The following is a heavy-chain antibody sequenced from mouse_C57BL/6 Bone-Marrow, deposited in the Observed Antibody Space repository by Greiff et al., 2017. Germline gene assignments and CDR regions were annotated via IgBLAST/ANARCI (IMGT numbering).Heavy chain of an antibody. D-gene: IGHD3-2*02. CDR1: GFNIKDDY. J-gene: IGHJ3*01. Sequence: VQLQQSGAELVRPGASVKLSCTASGFNIKDDYMHWVKQRPEQGLEWIGWIDPENGDTEYASKFQGKATITADTSSNTASLQLSSLTSEDTAVYYCTNSSGYAPFAYWGQGTLVTVSA. CDR3: TNSSGYAPFAY. V-gene: IGHV14-4*01. CDR2: IDPENGDT.